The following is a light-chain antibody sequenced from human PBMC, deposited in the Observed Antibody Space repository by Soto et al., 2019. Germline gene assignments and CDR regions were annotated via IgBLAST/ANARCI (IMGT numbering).Light chain of an antibody. CDR1: QSVSSN. J-gene: IGKJ1*01. Sequence: EIVMTHSPATLSVSPWERATLSFSSSQSVSSNLAWYQQKPGQAPRLLIYGASTRATGIPARFSGGGSGTESTLTISSLQSEDFAVYYCQQYHSWPPRTFGQGTKVDIK. CDR3: QQYHSWPPRT. CDR2: GAS. V-gene: IGKV3-15*01.